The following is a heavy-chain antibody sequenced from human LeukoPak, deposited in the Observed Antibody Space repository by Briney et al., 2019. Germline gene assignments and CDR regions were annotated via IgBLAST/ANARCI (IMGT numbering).Heavy chain of an antibody. Sequence: PGGSLRLSCAASGFTFSSYHMNWVRQAPGKGLEWVSYISAGNRAIYYADSVKGRFTISRDDAKNSLYLQMNGLRDEDTALYYCARDSGGGYSMDVWGQGTTVTVSS. CDR1: GFTFSSYH. D-gene: IGHD3-16*01. CDR3: ARDSGGGYSMDV. J-gene: IGHJ6*02. CDR2: ISAGNRAI. V-gene: IGHV3-48*02.